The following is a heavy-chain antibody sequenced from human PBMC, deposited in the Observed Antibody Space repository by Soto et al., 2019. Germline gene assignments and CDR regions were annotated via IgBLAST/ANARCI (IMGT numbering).Heavy chain of an antibody. V-gene: IGHV3-30*18. Sequence: QVQLVESGGGVVQPGRSLRLSCAASGFTFSSYGMHWVRQAPGKGLEWVAVISYDGSNKYYADSVKGRFTISRDNSKNTLYLQMNSLRAEDTAVYYCAKDNYGDYGYYFDYWGQGTLVTVSS. CDR2: ISYDGSNK. D-gene: IGHD4-17*01. J-gene: IGHJ4*02. CDR3: AKDNYGDYGYYFDY. CDR1: GFTFSSYG.